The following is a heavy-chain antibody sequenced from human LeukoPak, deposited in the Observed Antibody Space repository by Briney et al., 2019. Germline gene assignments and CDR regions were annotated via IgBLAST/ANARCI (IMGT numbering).Heavy chain of an antibody. V-gene: IGHV3-23*01. CDR3: AKCGTSSGFDY. J-gene: IGHJ4*02. CDR1: GFTFSSYA. D-gene: IGHD1/OR15-1a*01. CDR2: ISGSGGGT. Sequence: SGGSLRLSCAASGFTFSSYAMSWVRQAPGKGLEWVSAISGSGGGTFYADSVKGRFAISRDNSKNTLYLQMNSLRAEDTAVYYCAKCGTSSGFDYWGQGSLVTVSS.